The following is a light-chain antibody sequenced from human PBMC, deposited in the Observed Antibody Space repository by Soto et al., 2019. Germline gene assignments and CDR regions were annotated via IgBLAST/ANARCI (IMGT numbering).Light chain of an antibody. CDR2: DVS. J-gene: IGLJ1*01. V-gene: IGLV2-14*01. CDR1: SGDVGAYNY. Sequence: QSVLAQPASVSGSPGQSITISCTGTSGDVGAYNYVSWYQQHPGKAPRLMIYDVSNRPSGASNRFSGSKSGNTASLTISGLQAEDEADYYCSSFTNTYSYVFGTGSKVIVL. CDR3: SSFTNTYSYV.